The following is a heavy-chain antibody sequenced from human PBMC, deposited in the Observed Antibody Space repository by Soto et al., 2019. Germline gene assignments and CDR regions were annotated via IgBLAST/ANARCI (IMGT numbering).Heavy chain of an antibody. J-gene: IGHJ5*02. D-gene: IGHD3-10*01. CDR1: GESFSGYF. Sequence: SETLSLTCGVSGESFSGYFWSRVRQSPGKGLEWIGEVNYNGDTKYIPSLKSRVTISLDTPKKEIHLELRSVTAADTAVYYCARGLDYYGSGRFDPWGPGTLVTVSS. CDR2: VNYNGDT. V-gene: IGHV4-34*01. CDR3: ARGLDYYGSGRFDP.